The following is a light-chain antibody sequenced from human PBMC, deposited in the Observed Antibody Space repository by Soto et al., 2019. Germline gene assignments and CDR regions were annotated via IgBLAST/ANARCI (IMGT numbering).Light chain of an antibody. J-gene: IGKJ2*01. V-gene: IGKV3-20*01. CDR2: GAS. CDR3: QQYGRSPST. CDR1: QSVSSSF. Sequence: EIVLTQSPGTLSLSPGERATLSCRASQSVSSSFLAWYQQKPDQAPRLLIYGASSRASGIPDRFSGSGSGTDFTLTISRLEPEDFAVFYCQQYGRSPSTFGQGTKLEIK.